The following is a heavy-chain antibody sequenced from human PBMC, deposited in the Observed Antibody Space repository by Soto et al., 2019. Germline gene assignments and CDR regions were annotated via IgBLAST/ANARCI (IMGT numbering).Heavy chain of an antibody. CDR3: ARGGRGYEFDC. D-gene: IGHD5-12*01. CDR2: ISSNGGST. CDR1: GFTFSRYA. V-gene: IGHV3-64*01. J-gene: IGHJ4*02. Sequence: VQLVESGGGLVQPGGSLRLSCAASGFTFSRYAMHWVRQAPGKGLQYVSAISSNGGSTDYANSVKGRFTISRDTSKNTLYLQMGGLSAEDLAVYSCARGGRGYEFDCWGQGTLVTVSS.